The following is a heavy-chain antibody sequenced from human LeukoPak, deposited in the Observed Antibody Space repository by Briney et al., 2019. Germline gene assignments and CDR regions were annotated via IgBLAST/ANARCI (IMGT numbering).Heavy chain of an antibody. CDR2: TRNKPHKYTT. Sequence: GGSLRLSCAASGFTFSDHYMDWVRQAPGKGLEWVGRTRNKPHKYTTEYAASVKGRFIVSRDDSKNSFYLQMNSLKTDDTAVYYCTTKVWELLDTRFIDYWGQGTLVTVSS. CDR1: GFTFSDHY. V-gene: IGHV3-72*01. CDR3: TTKVWELLDTRFIDY. J-gene: IGHJ4*02. D-gene: IGHD1-26*01.